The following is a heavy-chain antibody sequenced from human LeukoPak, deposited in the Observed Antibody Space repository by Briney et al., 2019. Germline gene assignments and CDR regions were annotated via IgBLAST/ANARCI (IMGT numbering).Heavy chain of an antibody. V-gene: IGHV3-23*01. Sequence: GGSLRLSCAASGFTFSSYAMSWVRQAPGKGLEWVSAISGSYNSTYYADSVKGRFTISRDNSKNTLYLQMNSLRAEDTAVYYFASGRGSFDRFVFDIWAKGTGVTVSS. CDR1: GFTFSSYA. CDR2: ISGSYNST. J-gene: IGHJ3*02. D-gene: IGHD1-26*01. CDR3: ASGRGSFDRFVFDI.